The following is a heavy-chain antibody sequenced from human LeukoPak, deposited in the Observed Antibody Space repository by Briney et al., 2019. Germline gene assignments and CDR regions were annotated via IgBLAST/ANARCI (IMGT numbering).Heavy chain of an antibody. J-gene: IGHJ4*02. Sequence: SVKVSCKASGGTFSSYAISWVRQAPGQGLEWMGGIIPIFGTANYAQKFQGRATITADESTSTAYMELSSLRSEDTAVYYCARAGLPGYYFDYWGQGTLVTVSS. V-gene: IGHV1-69*13. CDR2: IIPIFGTA. CDR1: GGTFSSYA. CDR3: ARAGLPGYYFDY. D-gene: IGHD4-11*01.